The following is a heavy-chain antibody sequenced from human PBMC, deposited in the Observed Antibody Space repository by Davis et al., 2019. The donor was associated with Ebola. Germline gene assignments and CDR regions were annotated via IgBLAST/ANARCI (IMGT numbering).Heavy chain of an antibody. Sequence: ASVKVSCKASGYTFTSYDINWVRQATGQGLEWMGWMNPNSGNTGYAQKFQGRVTITRKTSISTAYMELSSLRSEDTAVYYCARGPRGIVGATTSWFDPWGQGTLVTVSS. V-gene: IGHV1-8*03. CDR2: MNPNSGNT. CDR1: GYTFTSYD. J-gene: IGHJ5*02. CDR3: ARGPRGIVGATTSWFDP. D-gene: IGHD1-26*01.